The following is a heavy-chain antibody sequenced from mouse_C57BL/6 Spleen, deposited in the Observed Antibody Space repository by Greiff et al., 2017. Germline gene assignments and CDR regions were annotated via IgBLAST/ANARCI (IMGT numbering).Heavy chain of an antibody. J-gene: IGHJ3*01. CDR3: AREGEYGPFAY. V-gene: IGHV1-81*01. Sequence: VKLMESGAELARPGASVKLSCKASGYTFTSYGISWVKQRTGQGLEWIGEIYPRSGNTYYNEKFKGKATLTADKSSSTAYMELHSLTSEDSAVDFCAREGEYGPFAYWGQGTLVTVAA. CDR1: GYTFTSYG. CDR2: IYPRSGNT. D-gene: IGHD1-1*01.